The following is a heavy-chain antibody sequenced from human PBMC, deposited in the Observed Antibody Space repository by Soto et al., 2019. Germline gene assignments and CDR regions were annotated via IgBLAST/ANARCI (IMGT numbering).Heavy chain of an antibody. D-gene: IGHD2-21*02. CDR3: ARSSCGNDCYSVAPFDY. CDR1: GYSFTTYW. Sequence: GESLKICCKGSGYSFTTYWIGWVRQMPGKGLEWMGIIYTGDSDTRYSPSFQGQVTFSVDKSISTAYLQWSSLKASDTAMYYCARSSCGNDCYSVAPFDYWGQRTLVTVSS. J-gene: IGHJ4*02. V-gene: IGHV5-51*01. CDR2: IYTGDSDT.